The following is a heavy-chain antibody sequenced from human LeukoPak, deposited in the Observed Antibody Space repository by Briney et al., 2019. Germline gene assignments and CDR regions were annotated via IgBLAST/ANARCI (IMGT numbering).Heavy chain of an antibody. CDR1: GGSISSTY. J-gene: IGHJ3*02. V-gene: IGHV4-59*01. CDR2: IHSSGST. Sequence: SETLSLTCTVSGGSISSTYWTWLRQPPGKGLQWIVYIHSSGSTNYNPSLKSRVTISVETSKNQYSLKLSSVTAADTAEYYCTRGSGWGTKADTFDIWGQGTMVTVSS. D-gene: IGHD1-14*01. CDR3: TRGSGWGTKADTFDI.